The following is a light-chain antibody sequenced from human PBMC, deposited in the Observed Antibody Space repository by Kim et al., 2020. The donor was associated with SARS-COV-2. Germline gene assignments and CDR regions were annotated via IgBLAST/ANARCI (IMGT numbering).Light chain of an antibody. Sequence: DIQMTQSPSSLSASVGDRVIMTCRASQNINNFLNWYQQKPGKAPKLLIYATSSVQSGVPSRFSGSGSGADFTLTISSLQPEDFATYYCQQSYNTPRTFGQGTKLEI. CDR1: QNINNF. V-gene: IGKV1-39*01. CDR2: ATS. J-gene: IGKJ2*01. CDR3: QQSYNTPRT.